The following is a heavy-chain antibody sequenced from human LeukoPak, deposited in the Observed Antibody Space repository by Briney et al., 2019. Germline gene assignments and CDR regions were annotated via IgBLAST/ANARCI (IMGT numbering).Heavy chain of an antibody. CDR2: ISAYNGNT. J-gene: IGHJ6*02. D-gene: IGHD1-1*01. V-gene: IGHV1-18*01. Sequence: ASVKVSCKASGYTFTSYGISWVRQAPGQGLEWMGWISAYNGNTNYAQKLQGRVTMTTDTSTSTAYMELRSLRSEDTAVYYCARAGVHPPPALDYYGMDVWGQGTTVTVSS. CDR1: GYTFTSYG. CDR3: ARAGVHPPPALDYYGMDV.